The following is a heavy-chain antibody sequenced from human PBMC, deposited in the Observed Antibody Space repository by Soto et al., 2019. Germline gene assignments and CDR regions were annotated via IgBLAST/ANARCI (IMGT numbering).Heavy chain of an antibody. V-gene: IGHV3-11*01. Sequence: QVQLVESGGGLVKPGGSLRLSCAASGFTFSDYYMSWIRQAPGKGLEWVSYISSSGSTIYYADSVKGRFTISRDNAKHSLELQMNSLRAEDTAVDYWARLEIVVVVAAQYYFDYWGQGTLVTVSS. CDR1: GFTFSDYY. D-gene: IGHD2-15*01. J-gene: IGHJ4*02. CDR2: ISSSGSTI. CDR3: ARLEIVVVVAAQYYFDY.